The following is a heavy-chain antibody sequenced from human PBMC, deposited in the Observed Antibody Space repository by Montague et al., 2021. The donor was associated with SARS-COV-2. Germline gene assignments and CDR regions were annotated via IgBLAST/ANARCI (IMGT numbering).Heavy chain of an antibody. CDR2: IYWDDDK. D-gene: IGHD4-23*01. Sequence: PALVKPTQTLTLTCTFSGFSLTTSAVGVGWIRQPPGKALEWLAVIYWDDDKRYSPSLKSRLTITKDISKNQVVLIMTNMDPVDTGTYYCAHSRGGGNAAARGNWGQGTLVTVSS. V-gene: IGHV2-5*02. CDR1: GFSLTTSAVG. CDR3: AHSRGGGNAAARGN. J-gene: IGHJ4*02.